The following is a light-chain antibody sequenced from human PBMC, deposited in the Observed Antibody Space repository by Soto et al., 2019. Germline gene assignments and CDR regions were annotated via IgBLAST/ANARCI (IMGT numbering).Light chain of an antibody. V-gene: IGKV3D-20*01. CDR2: DAS. CDR1: QSVSSSY. J-gene: IGKJ1*01. CDR3: QQYDSSPRT. Sequence: EIVLTQSPGTLSLSPGERATLSCRASQSVSSSYLAWYQQKPGLAPRLLIYDASSRAPGIPDRLSGSGSATDFTLTISRLEPEDFAVYYCQQYDSSPRTFGQGTKVDIK.